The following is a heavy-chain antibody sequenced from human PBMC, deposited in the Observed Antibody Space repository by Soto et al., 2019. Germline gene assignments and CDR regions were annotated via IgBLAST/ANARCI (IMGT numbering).Heavy chain of an antibody. D-gene: IGHD1-1*01. CDR2: ISSNGGST. V-gene: IGHV3-64*04. CDR3: ARDVTGTILY. Sequence: PGGSLRLSCAASGFTFSSYAMHRVRQAPGKGLEYVSAISSNGGSTYYAGSVKGRFTISRDNAKNSLYLQMNSLRAEDTAVYYCARDVTGTILYWGQGTLVTVSS. CDR1: GFTFSSYA. J-gene: IGHJ4*02.